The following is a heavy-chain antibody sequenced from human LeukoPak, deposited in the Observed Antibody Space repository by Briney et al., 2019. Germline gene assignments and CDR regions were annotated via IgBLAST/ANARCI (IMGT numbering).Heavy chain of an antibody. CDR2: IIYSGTS. Sequence: GGSLRLSCAASRFTLNDYYMSWIRQAPEKGLELVAYIIYSGTSYADSVKGRFTISRDNAESSLYLQMNSLRVEDTALYYCAGGYGSGSFSAWGQGTLVTVSS. D-gene: IGHD3-10*01. CDR3: AGGYGSGSFSA. CDR1: RFTLNDYY. V-gene: IGHV3-11*01. J-gene: IGHJ5*02.